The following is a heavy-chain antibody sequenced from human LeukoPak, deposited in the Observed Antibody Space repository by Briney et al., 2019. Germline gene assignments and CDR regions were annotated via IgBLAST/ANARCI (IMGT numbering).Heavy chain of an antibody. CDR2: ISGSGGST. Sequence: GGSLRLSCAASGFTFSSFAMSWVRQAPGKGLEWVSAISGSGGSTYYADSVKGRFTISRDNSKNTLYLQMSSLRAEDTAVYYCAKAVADTIYYFDYWGQGTLVTVSS. V-gene: IGHV3-23*01. D-gene: IGHD6-19*01. CDR3: AKAVADTIYYFDY. J-gene: IGHJ4*02. CDR1: GFTFSSFA.